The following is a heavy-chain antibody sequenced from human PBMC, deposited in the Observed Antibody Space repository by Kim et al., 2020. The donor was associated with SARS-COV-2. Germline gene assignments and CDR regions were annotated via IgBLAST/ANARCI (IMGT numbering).Heavy chain of an antibody. J-gene: IGHJ6*02. Sequence: SETLSLTCSVSAYSISSNSYYWGWIRQPPGKGLEWIGTIHFSGATYYNPSLKSRATISLDTSKNQFSLKLRSVTAADTAIYYCARDTPAPRKASDARDVWREGTGVPVSS. CDR1: AYSISSNSYY. V-gene: IGHV4-39*07. CDR2: IHFSGAT. D-gene: IGHD2-2*01. CDR3: ARDTPAPRKASDARDV.